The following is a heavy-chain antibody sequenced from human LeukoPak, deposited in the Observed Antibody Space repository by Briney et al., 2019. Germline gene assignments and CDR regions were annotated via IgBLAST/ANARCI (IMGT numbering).Heavy chain of an antibody. J-gene: IGHJ4*02. V-gene: IGHV6-1*01. CDR2: TYFRSKWYC. CDR3: ARDPVGGSTIFDS. D-gene: IGHD1-26*01. Sequence: SQTLSLTCAISGDSVSIDSAAWNWIRQSPSRGLEWLARTYFRSKWYCDYALAVKGRITINPDTSKNQFSLQLNSVTPEDTAVYFCARDPVGGSTIFDSWGQGTLVTVSS. CDR1: GDSVSIDSAA.